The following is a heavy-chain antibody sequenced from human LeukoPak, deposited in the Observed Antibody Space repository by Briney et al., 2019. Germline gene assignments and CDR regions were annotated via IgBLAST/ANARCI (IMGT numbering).Heavy chain of an antibody. V-gene: IGHV3-30-3*01. CDR2: ISYDGSNE. CDR1: GFTFSRYA. J-gene: IGHJ4*02. Sequence: GGSLRLSCAASGFTFSRYAMHWVRQAPGKGLEWVAFISYDGSNEYYADSVKGRFTISRDSSENTLYLQMNSLRVEDTAVYYCARVGYYSSGPFSYFDYWGQGTLVTVSS. D-gene: IGHD3-10*01. CDR3: ARVGYYSSGPFSYFDY.